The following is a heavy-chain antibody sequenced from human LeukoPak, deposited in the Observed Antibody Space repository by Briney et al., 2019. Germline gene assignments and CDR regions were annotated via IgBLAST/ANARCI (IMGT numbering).Heavy chain of an antibody. J-gene: IGHJ1*01. Sequence: SETLSLTCAVYGGSFSGYYWSWIRQPPGKGLEWIGEINHSGSTNYNPSLKSRVTISVDTSKNQFSLKLSSVTAADTAVYYCARHRRGSRYSSSWPTGGYFQHWGQGTLVTVSS. CDR3: ARHRRGSRYSSSWPTGGYFQH. CDR2: INHSGST. CDR1: GGSFSGYY. D-gene: IGHD6-13*01. V-gene: IGHV4-34*01.